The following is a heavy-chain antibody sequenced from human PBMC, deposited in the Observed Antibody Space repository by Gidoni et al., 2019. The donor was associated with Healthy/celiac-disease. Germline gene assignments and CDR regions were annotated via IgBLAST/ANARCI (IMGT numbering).Heavy chain of an antibody. CDR2: INPSGGST. CDR1: GYTFTSYY. CDR3: ARVGPGAWDY. J-gene: IGHJ4*02. Sequence: QVQLVQSGAEVKTPGASVHVYCKACGYTFTSYYMHWVRQAPGQGHEWMEIINPSGGSTSYAKKFQGIVTMPRDTSTSTVYMELSSLRSEDTAVYYCARVGPGAWDYWGQGTLVTVSS. V-gene: IGHV1-46*01. D-gene: IGHD3-16*01.